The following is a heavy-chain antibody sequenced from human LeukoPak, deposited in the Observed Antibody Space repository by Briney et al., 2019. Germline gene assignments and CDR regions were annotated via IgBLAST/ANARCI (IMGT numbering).Heavy chain of an antibody. CDR1: GGSISSYY. J-gene: IGHJ6*03. D-gene: IGHD3-9*01. CDR3: TRGSISYYYMDV. V-gene: IGHV4-59*01. Sequence: PSETLSLTCTVSGGSISSYYWSWIRQPPGKGLEWIGNIYYSGSTNYNPSLKSRVTISVDTSKNQFSLKLSSVTAADTAVYYCTRGSISYYYMDVWGKGTTVTISS. CDR2: IYYSGST.